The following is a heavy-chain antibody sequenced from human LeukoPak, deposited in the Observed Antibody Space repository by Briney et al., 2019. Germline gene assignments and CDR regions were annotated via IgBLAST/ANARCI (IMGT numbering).Heavy chain of an antibody. V-gene: IGHV4-59*01. Sequence: SETLSLTCTVSGGSISSYYWSWIRQPPGMGLEWIGYIYYSGSTNYNPSLKSRVTISVDTSKNQFSLKLSSVTAADTAVYYCARDTLRGSYGSGSYYNPLGAFDIWGQGTMVAVSS. CDR3: ARDTLRGSYGSGSYYNPLGAFDI. J-gene: IGHJ3*02. CDR1: GGSISSYY. CDR2: IYYSGST. D-gene: IGHD3-10*01.